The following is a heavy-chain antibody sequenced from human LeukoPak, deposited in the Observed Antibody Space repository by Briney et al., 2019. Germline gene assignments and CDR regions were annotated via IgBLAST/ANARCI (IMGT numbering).Heavy chain of an antibody. D-gene: IGHD1-26*01. CDR2: ISSSGSGGNT. V-gene: IGHV3-23*01. CDR3: ARGPSGSYIDAFDI. Sequence: GGSLRLSCAASGVTLSSYAMSWARQAPGKGLEWVSGISSSGSGGNTYYADSVKGRFTISRDNAKNSLYLQMNSLRDEDTAVYYCARGPSGSYIDAFDIWGQGTLVTVSS. CDR1: GVTLSSYA. J-gene: IGHJ3*02.